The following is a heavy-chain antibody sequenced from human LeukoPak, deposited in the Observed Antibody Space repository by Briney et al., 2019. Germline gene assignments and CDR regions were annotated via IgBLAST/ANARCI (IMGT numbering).Heavy chain of an antibody. CDR2: IWYDGSNK. Sequence: EGSLRLSCAASGFTFSSYGMHWVRQAPGKGLEWVAVIWYDGSNKYYADSVKGRFTISRDNSKNTLYLQMNSLRAEDTAVYYCARDVEQQLVLDYYYGMDVWGQGTTVTVSS. CDR3: ARDVEQQLVLDYYYGMDV. J-gene: IGHJ6*02. CDR1: GFTFSSYG. V-gene: IGHV3-33*01. D-gene: IGHD6-13*01.